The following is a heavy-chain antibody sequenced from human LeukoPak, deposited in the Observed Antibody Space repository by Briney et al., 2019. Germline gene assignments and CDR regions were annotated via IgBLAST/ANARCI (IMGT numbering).Heavy chain of an antibody. Sequence: GGSLRLFCAASGFTFSRYTINWVRQAPGKGLEWVSSIISNGSYIYYADSVKGRFTISRDNAKNSLYLQMKSLRAEDRAVYYCARDFWGYCSSTDCYLGHLDYWGQGTLVTVSS. CDR3: ARDFWGYCSSTDCYLGHLDY. D-gene: IGHD2-2*01. V-gene: IGHV3-21*03. J-gene: IGHJ4*02. CDR1: GFTFSRYT. CDR2: IISNGSYI.